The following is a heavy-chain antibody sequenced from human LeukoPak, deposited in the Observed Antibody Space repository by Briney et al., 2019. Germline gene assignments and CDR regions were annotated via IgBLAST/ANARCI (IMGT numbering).Heavy chain of an antibody. CDR3: ATETNGRHYDY. J-gene: IGHJ4*02. Sequence: GGSPRLSCTTSGLTFSTSGFNWVRQAPGKGLEWVASIGPTGFDRYHADSIKGRFTISRDNANNFLYLQMDSLRAEDTAVYYCATETNGRHYDYWGQGTLLTVSS. CDR2: IGPTGFDR. V-gene: IGHV3-21*06. CDR1: GLTFSTSG. D-gene: IGHD1-14*01.